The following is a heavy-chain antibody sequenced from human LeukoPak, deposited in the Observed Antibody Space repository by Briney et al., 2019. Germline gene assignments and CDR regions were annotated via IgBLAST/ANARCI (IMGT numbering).Heavy chain of an antibody. Sequence: GGSLRLSCAASGFTFSSYAMTWVRQAPGKGLEWVASIKHDGSEKYYVDSVRGRFTISRDNTKNLLYLQMSSLRAEDTAVYYCATDRGWRTSGYYLYYFEYWGQGTLVTFSS. J-gene: IGHJ4*02. CDR1: GFTFSSYA. V-gene: IGHV3-7*01. D-gene: IGHD3-3*01. CDR3: ATDRGWRTSGYYLYYFEY. CDR2: IKHDGSEK.